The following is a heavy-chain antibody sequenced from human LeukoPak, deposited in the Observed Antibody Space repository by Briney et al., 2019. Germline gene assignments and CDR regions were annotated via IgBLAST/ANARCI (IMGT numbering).Heavy chain of an antibody. D-gene: IGHD5-24*01. Sequence: SVKVSCKASGGTFSSYAISWVRQAPGQGLEWMGGIIPIFGTANYAQKFQGRVTITADESTSTAYMELSSLRSEDTAVYYCARSGRDGYNLDYFDYWGQGTLVTVSS. CDR2: IIPIFGTA. J-gene: IGHJ4*02. V-gene: IGHV1-69*01. CDR3: ARSGRDGYNLDYFDY. CDR1: GGTFSSYA.